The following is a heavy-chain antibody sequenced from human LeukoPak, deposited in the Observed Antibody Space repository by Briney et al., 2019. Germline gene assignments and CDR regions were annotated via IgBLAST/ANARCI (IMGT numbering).Heavy chain of an antibody. V-gene: IGHV3-23*01. Sequence: GGSLTLSCAASGLTFSNYAMTWVRQAPGKGLEWVSGISGGGRSTYYIDSVKGRFTVSRDNLKSTLILRMSGLRAEDTAVYYCVKGQEYLEWFYEYWGQGSPVTVSS. CDR2: ISGGGRST. D-gene: IGHD3-3*01. J-gene: IGHJ4*02. CDR3: VKGQEYLEWFYEY. CDR1: GLTFSNYA.